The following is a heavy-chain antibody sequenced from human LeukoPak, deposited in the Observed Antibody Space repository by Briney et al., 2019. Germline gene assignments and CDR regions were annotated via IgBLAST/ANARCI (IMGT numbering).Heavy chain of an antibody. CDR1: GGSISSYF. D-gene: IGHD6-13*01. V-gene: IGHV4-59*08. J-gene: IGHJ4*02. Sequence: SETLSLTCTVSGGSISSYFWSWIRQSPGKGLEWIAYISYSGTTKYNPSLKSRVTISLDTSKNQFSLKLSSVTAADTAVYYCARHSGGQQQVVKAYDYWGQGTLVTDSS. CDR2: ISYSGTT. CDR3: ARHSGGQQQVVKAYDY.